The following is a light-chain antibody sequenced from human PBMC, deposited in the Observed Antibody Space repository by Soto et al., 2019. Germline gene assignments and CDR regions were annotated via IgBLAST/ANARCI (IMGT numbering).Light chain of an antibody. Sequence: ESLLTQAPDTLSLSQGESATLSCRASKSLSRSYIAWYQQKPGQAPRLLIYGASSRATGISDRFSGSGSGTDFTLTISSMEPEDFAVYYCQQYGSSSRTFGQGTKVDIK. CDR3: QQYGSSSRT. J-gene: IGKJ1*01. V-gene: IGKV3-20*01. CDR2: GAS. CDR1: KSLSRSY.